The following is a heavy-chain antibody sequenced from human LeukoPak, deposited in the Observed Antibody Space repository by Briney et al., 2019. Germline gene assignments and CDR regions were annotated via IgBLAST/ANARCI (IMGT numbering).Heavy chain of an antibody. V-gene: IGHV1-18*01. CDR1: GYTFSGYG. CDR2: ITGNNGNT. CDR3: ARDQRNSGSYRSEY. J-gene: IGHJ4*02. D-gene: IGHD1-26*01. Sequence: ASVKVSCKTSGYTFSGYGISWVRQAPGQGLEWMGWITGNNGNTNNAPSLQGRVTMTTDTSTNTAYMELTSLKSDDTAVYYCARDQRNSGSYRSEYWGQGTLVTVSS.